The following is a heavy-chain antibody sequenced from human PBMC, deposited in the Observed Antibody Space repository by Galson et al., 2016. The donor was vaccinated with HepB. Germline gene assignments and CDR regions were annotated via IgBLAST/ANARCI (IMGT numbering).Heavy chain of an antibody. CDR1: GGSITSKNYY. CDR2: IDTSGTT. J-gene: IGHJ4*02. V-gene: IGHV4-61*02. Sequence: TLSLTCSVSGGSITSKNYYWSWIRQPAGKGLEWIGLIDTSGTTNYNPSLKSRVLISLGASENQFSLRLSSVTASDRAVYYCARVVPALLYYYFDYWGQGALVTVSS. CDR3: ARVVPALLYYYFDY. D-gene: IGHD2-8*01.